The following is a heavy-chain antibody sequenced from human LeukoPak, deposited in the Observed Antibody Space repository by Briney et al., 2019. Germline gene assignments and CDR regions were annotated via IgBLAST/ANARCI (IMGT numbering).Heavy chain of an antibody. Sequence: SGTLSLTCTVSGGSISSYHWSWIRQPAGKGLEWIGRLYTSGGTNYNPSLKSRVSMSVDTSKSQFSLELNSVTAADTAVYYCARSGSYANDAFHIWGQGTMVTVSS. CDR2: LYTSGGT. D-gene: IGHD1-26*01. V-gene: IGHV4-4*07. J-gene: IGHJ3*02. CDR3: ARSGSYANDAFHI. CDR1: GGSISSYH.